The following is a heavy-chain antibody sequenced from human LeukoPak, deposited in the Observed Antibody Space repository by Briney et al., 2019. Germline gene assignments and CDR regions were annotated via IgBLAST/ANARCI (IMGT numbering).Heavy chain of an antibody. D-gene: IGHD3-22*01. Sequence: ASVKVSCKASGYTFTGYYMHWVRQAPGQGLEWMGWINPNSGGTNYAQKFQGRVTMTRDTSISTAYMELSRLRPDDTAVYYCAEANYYDSSGYYPMWGQGTLVTVSS. CDR3: AEANYYDSSGYYPM. CDR1: GYTFTGYY. V-gene: IGHV1-2*02. CDR2: INPNSGGT. J-gene: IGHJ4*02.